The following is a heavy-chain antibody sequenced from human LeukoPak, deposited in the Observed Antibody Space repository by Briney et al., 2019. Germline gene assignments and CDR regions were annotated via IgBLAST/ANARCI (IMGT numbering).Heavy chain of an antibody. CDR2: VNLHGTR. CDR1: GNDIGSNHY. V-gene: IGHV4-38-2*01. J-gene: IGHJ2*01. Sequence: PSETLSLTCDVSGNDIGSNHYWGWIRQPPGRGLQWICHVNLHGTRAYNASLRGRVTISIKASKNRSFLRLTSVTGADAAIYFCARVVSQAAPDWYMDVWGGGTVVIVSS. CDR3: ARVVSQAAPDWYMDV. D-gene: IGHD2-21*01.